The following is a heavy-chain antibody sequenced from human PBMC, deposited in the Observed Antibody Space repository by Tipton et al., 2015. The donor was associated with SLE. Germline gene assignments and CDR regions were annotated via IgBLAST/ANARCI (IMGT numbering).Heavy chain of an antibody. CDR2: IYYSGST. CDR3: AIQLYGLEDYYYYGMDV. J-gene: IGHJ6*02. D-gene: IGHD3-16*01. V-gene: IGHV4-39*01. Sequence: TLSLTCTVSGGSISSSSYYWGWIRQPPGKGLEWIGSIYYSGSTYYNPSLKSRVTISVDTSKNQFSLKLSSVTAADTAVYYCAIQLYGLEDYYYYGMDVWGQGTTVTVSS. CDR1: GGSISSSSYY.